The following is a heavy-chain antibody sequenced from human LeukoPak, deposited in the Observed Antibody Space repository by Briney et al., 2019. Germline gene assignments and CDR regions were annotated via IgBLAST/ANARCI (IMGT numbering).Heavy chain of an antibody. D-gene: IGHD1-26*01. CDR1: GGSISSSSYY. CDR3: ARSGSYPDY. J-gene: IGHJ4*02. CDR2: IYYSGST. Sequence: PSETLSLTCTVSGGSISSSSYYWGWIRQPPGKGLEWIGSIYYSGSTYYNPSLKSRVTISVDTSKNQFSLKLSSVTAADTAVYYCARSGSYPDYWSQGTLVTVSS. V-gene: IGHV4-39*07.